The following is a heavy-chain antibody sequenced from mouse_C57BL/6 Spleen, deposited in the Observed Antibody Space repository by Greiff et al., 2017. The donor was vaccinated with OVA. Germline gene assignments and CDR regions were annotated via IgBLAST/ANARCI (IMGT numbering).Heavy chain of an antibody. D-gene: IGHD2-2*01. Sequence: VQLQQSGAELARPGASVKMSCKASGYTFTSYTMHWVKQRPGQGLEWIGYINPGSGYTKYNQKLKDKATLTADKSSSTAYMQLSSQTSEDSAVYYCAILSYGYYDAMDYWGQGTSVTVSS. CDR1: GYTFTSYT. CDR2: INPGSGYT. CDR3: AILSYGYYDAMDY. V-gene: IGHV1-4*01. J-gene: IGHJ4*01.